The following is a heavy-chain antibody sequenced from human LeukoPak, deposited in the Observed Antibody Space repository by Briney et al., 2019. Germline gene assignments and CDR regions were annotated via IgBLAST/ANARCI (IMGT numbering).Heavy chain of an antibody. J-gene: IGHJ6*04. Sequence: PGVSLRLSCGSSGFTIGTAWMSWVRQAPGKGLEWLGHIKSEGEGATTDYAAPAKGRFAISRDDSKDMIYLQMSSLKIDDTAIYYCIAHFPYFYGFDVWGKGTTVTVSS. D-gene: IGHD3-3*02. CDR3: IAHFPYFYGFDV. V-gene: IGHV3-15*01. CDR2: IKSEGEGATT. CDR1: GFTIGTAW.